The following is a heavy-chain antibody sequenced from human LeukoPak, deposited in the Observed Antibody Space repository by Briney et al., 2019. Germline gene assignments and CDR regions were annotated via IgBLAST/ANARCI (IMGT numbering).Heavy chain of an antibody. CDR3: ARRKKDYVGYYYYYYMDV. V-gene: IGHV5-51*01. J-gene: IGHJ6*03. Sequence: AGESLKISCKGSGYSFTTHWIGWVRQMPGKGLEWMGIIYPGDSDIIYSPMGVIYPGDSETRYSPSFQGQVTISADKSISTAYLQWSSLKASDTAMYYCARRKKDYVGYYYYYYMDVWGKGTTVTISS. CDR1: GYSFTTHW. D-gene: IGHD4-17*01. CDR2: IYPGDSDIIYSPMGVIYPGDSET.